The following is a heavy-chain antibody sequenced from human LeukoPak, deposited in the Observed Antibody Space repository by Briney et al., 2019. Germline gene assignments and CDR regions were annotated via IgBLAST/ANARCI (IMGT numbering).Heavy chain of an antibody. CDR2: SKSSGSTI. CDR3: AREEIMITFGVQYYFDY. Sequence: GGSLRLSCAASGYTLSSYEINCLLKSPREAVNKISYSKSSGSTIYYADSVKGRFTISRDNAKNSLYLQMNSLRAEDTAVYYCAREEIMITFGVQYYFDYWGQGTLVTVSS. D-gene: IGHD3-16*01. J-gene: IGHJ4*02. CDR1: GYTLSSYE. V-gene: IGHV3-48*03.